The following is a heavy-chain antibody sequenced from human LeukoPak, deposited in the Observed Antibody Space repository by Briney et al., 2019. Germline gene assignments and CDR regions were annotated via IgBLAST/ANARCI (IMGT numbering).Heavy chain of an antibody. Sequence: PSETLSLTCAVYGGSFSAYYWSWIRQPPGKGLEWIGEINHSGSTNYNPSLKSRVTISVDTSKNQCSLKLSSVTAADTAVYYCARLTYYGSDYGRDNSYFDYWGQGTLVTVSS. CDR2: INHSGST. J-gene: IGHJ4*02. D-gene: IGHD3-10*01. V-gene: IGHV4-34*01. CDR1: GGSFSAYY. CDR3: ARLTYYGSDYGRDNSYFDY.